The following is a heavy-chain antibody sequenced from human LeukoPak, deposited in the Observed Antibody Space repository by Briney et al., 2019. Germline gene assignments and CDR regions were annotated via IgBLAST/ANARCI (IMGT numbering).Heavy chain of an antibody. D-gene: IGHD2-2*01. J-gene: IGHJ6*02. Sequence: SETLSLTCTASGGSISSGGYSWSWIRQPPGKGLEWIGYIYHSGSTYYNPSLKSRVTISVDRSKNQFSLKLSSVTAADTAVYYCARVQCSSTSCYGYYYYGMDVWGQGTTVTVSS. CDR1: GGSISSGGYS. V-gene: IGHV4-30-2*01. CDR2: IYHSGST. CDR3: ARVQCSSTSCYGYYYYGMDV.